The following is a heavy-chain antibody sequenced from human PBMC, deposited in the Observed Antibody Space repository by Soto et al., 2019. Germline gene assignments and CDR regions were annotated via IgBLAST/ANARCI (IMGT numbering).Heavy chain of an antibody. J-gene: IGHJ3*02. Sequence: QLQLVQSGGEAKTPGASVKVSCTTSGYTFTSHGISWVRQAPGQGRECMGWISTYNGKTDYAQKFQGRVTMTADTRTSTVYMEVRSLRSDDTAVYYCARLLTEGATYREDAFDMWGQGTKVTVSS. CDR1: GYTFTSHG. V-gene: IGHV1-18*01. CDR3: ARLLTEGATYREDAFDM. CDR2: ISTYNGKT. D-gene: IGHD1-26*01.